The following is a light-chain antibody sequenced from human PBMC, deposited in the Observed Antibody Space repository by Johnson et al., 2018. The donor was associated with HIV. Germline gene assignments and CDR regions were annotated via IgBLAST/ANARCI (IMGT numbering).Light chain of an antibody. Sequence: QFVLTQPPSVSAAPGQKVTISCSGSSSNIGKSYVSWYQQLPGTAPKLLIYDNNNRPSGIPDRFSGSKSGTSATLGITGLQTGDEADYYCGTWDSSLSAGGANYVFGTGAKVTVL. J-gene: IGLJ1*01. CDR3: GTWDSSLSAGGANYV. CDR1: SSNIGKSY. V-gene: IGLV1-51*01. CDR2: DNN.